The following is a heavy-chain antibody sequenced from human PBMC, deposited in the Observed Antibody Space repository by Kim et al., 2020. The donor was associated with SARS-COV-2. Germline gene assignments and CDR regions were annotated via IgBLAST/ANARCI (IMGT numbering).Heavy chain of an antibody. CDR3: ARSIAAAGTSAAEH. CDR2: IYYSGST. J-gene: IGHJ1*01. Sequence: SETLSLTCTVSGGSISSGGYYWSWIRQHPGKGLEWIGYIYYSGSTYYNPSLKSRVTISVDTSKNQFSLKLSSVTAADTAVYYCARSIAAAGTSAAEHWGQGTLVTVSS. CDR1: GGSISSGGYY. V-gene: IGHV4-31*03. D-gene: IGHD6-13*01.